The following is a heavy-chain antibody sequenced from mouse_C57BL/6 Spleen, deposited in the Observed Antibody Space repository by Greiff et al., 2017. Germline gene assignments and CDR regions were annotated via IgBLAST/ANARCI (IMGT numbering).Heavy chain of an antibody. CDR3: TTAMVTTQARFAY. CDR2: IDPEDGDT. Sequence: EVQLQQSGAELVRPGASVKLSCTASGFNIKDYYMHWVKQRPEQGLEWIGRIDPEDGDTEYAPKFQGKATMTADTSSNTAYLQLSSLTSEDTAVYYCTTAMVTTQARFAYWGQGTLVTVSA. D-gene: IGHD2-2*01. CDR1: GFNIKDYY. V-gene: IGHV14-1*01. J-gene: IGHJ3*01.